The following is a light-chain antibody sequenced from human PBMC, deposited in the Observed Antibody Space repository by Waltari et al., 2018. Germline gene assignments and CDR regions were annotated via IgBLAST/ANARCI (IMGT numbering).Light chain of an antibody. CDR1: PSVLYSPNNKNY. V-gene: IGKV4-1*01. Sequence: DIVMTQSPDSLAVSLGERATVNCKSSPSVLYSPNNKNYLAWYQQKPGQPPKLLIYWASTRESGVPDRFSGSGSGTDFTLTIRSLQAEDVAVYYCQQYANTPRTFGQGTTVEIK. CDR3: QQYANTPRT. CDR2: WAS. J-gene: IGKJ1*01.